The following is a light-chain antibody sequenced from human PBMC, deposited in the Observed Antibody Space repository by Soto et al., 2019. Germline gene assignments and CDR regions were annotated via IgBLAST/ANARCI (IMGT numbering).Light chain of an antibody. V-gene: IGKV3-15*01. CDR3: QQYSVWPLT. Sequence: EIVMTQSPATLSVSPGERATLSCRASQTLYNNLAWYQQQLGQAPRLLIYGASARATDIPARFSGSGSGTEFTLTISGLQSEDFAIYYCQQYSVWPLTFGGGTKVEIK. CDR2: GAS. CDR1: QTLYNN. J-gene: IGKJ4*01.